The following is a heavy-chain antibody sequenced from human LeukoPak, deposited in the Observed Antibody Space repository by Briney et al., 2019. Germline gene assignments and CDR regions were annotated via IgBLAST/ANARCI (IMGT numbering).Heavy chain of an antibody. CDR1: GGSFSGYY. Sequence: SETLSLTCAAYGGSFSGYYWSWIRQPPGKGLEWIGEINHSGSTNYNPSLKSRVTISADTSKNQFSLKLSSVTAADTAVYYCARGRSLVLGVAPVDYWGQGTLVTVSS. D-gene: IGHD3-3*01. J-gene: IGHJ4*02. CDR2: INHSGST. V-gene: IGHV4-34*01. CDR3: ARGRSLVLGVAPVDY.